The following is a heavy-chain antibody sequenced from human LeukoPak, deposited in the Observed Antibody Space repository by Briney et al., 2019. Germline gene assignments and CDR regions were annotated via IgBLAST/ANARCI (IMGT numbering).Heavy chain of an antibody. D-gene: IGHD2-8*01. CDR1: GGTFSSCA. CDR3: ARVIGGYCTNGVCPSYYYYYGMDV. Sequence: VASVKVSCKASGGTFSSCAISWVRQAPGQGLEWMGRIIPILGIANYAQKFQGRVTITADKSTSTAYMELSSLRSEDTAVYYCARVIGGYCTNGVCPSYYYYYGMDVWGQGTTVTVSS. J-gene: IGHJ6*02. V-gene: IGHV1-69*04. CDR2: IIPILGIA.